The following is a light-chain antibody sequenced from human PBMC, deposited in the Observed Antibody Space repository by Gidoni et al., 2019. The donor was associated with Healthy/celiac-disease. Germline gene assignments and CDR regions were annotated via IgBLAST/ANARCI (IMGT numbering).Light chain of an antibody. CDR1: QGISSC. CDR3: QQANSLTT. Sequence: DIQMTQSPSSVAAPVGDRVTITCRASQGISSCLAWYQQKPGKAPKLLIYVASSLKSGVPSRFSGSGAGTDFTLTISSLQPEDFATYYCQQANSLTTFGQGTKVEIK. V-gene: IGKV1-12*01. J-gene: IGKJ1*01. CDR2: VAS.